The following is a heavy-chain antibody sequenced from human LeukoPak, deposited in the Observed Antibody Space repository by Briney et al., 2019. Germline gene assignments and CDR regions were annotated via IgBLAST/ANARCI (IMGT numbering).Heavy chain of an antibody. D-gene: IGHD5-18*01. CDR1: GGSFSGYY. V-gene: IGHV4-34*01. J-gene: IGHJ4*02. CDR2: INHSGGT. CDR3: AGRDTAMGIDY. Sequence: SETLSLTCAVYGGSFSGYYWSWIRQPPGKGLEWIGEINHSGGTNYNPSLKSRVTISVDTSRNQFSLKLSSVTAADTAVYYCAGRDTAMGIDYWGQGTLVTVSS.